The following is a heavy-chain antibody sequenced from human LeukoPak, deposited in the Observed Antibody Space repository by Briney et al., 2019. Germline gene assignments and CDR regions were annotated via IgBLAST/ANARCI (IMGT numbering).Heavy chain of an antibody. D-gene: IGHD6-19*01. J-gene: IGHJ4*02. Sequence: PGGSLRLACAASGFTFSSYGMHWVRQAPGKGLEWVAVIWYDGSNKYYADSVKGRFTISTDHSKNPLYLQMNSLRAEDTAVYSCEKDRAPYSSGWRGFFDYWGQGPLVTVSS. CDR2: IWYDGSNK. CDR1: GFTFSSYG. CDR3: EKDRAPYSSGWRGFFDY. V-gene: IGHV3-30*02.